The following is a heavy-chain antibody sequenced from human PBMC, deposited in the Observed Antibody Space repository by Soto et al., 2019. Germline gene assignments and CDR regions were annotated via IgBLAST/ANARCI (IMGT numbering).Heavy chain of an antibody. CDR1: GFTFSGAT. CDR2: VPSNTHTYAT. J-gene: IGHJ4*02. V-gene: IGHV3-73*02. D-gene: IGHD6-19*01. Sequence: EVQLVESGGGLVQPGGSLKLSCAASGFTFSGATIHWVRQTSGKGLEWVGRVPSNTHTYATAYAASVKGRFTISRDDSKNTAYLQMNSLKTEDTAVYYCARQRPDVPVASAIDYWGQGTLVTVSS. CDR3: ARQRPDVPVASAIDY.